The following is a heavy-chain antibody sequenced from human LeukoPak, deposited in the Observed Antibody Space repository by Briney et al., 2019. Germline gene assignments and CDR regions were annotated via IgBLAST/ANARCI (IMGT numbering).Heavy chain of an antibody. Sequence: SETLSLTCAVSGYSISSGYQWAWIRQSPGKGLEWIGSIYHSGSAHYNPSLKSRVTISVETSKNQFSLKMYSVTAADTAVYYCARDPRWLAPDCTSTSCYENYFDPWGQGTLVTVSS. V-gene: IGHV4-38-2*02. CDR2: IYHSGSA. CDR3: ARDPRWLAPDCTSTSCYENYFDP. J-gene: IGHJ5*02. D-gene: IGHD2-2*01. CDR1: GYSISSGYQ.